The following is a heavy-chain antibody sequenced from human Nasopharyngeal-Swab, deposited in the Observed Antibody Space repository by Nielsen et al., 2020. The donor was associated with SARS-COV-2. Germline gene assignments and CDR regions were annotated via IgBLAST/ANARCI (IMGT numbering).Heavy chain of an antibody. CDR1: GFTFSDYY. V-gene: IGHV3-11*04. CDR3: ARDSREVTIFGVVSPYYDGMDV. CDR2: ISSSGSTI. J-gene: IGHJ6*02. Sequence: GESLKISCAASGFTFSDYYMSWIRQAPGKGLEWVSYISSSGSTIYYADSVKGRFTISRDNAKNSLYLQMNSLRAEDTAVYYCARDSREVTIFGVVSPYYDGMDVWGQGTTVTVSS. D-gene: IGHD3-3*01.